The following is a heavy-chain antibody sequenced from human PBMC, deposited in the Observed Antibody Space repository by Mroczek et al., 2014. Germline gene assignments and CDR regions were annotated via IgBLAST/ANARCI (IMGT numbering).Heavy chain of an antibody. CDR3: AKTVPWRYNWNDVSYYYYMDV. CDR1: GGSFSGYY. CDR2: INHSGST. J-gene: IGHJ6*03. Sequence: QVQLQESGAGLLKPSETLSLTCAVYGGSFSGYYWSWIRQPPGKGLEWIGEINHSGSTNYNPSLKSRVTISVDTSKNQFSLKLSSVTAADTAVYYCAKTVPWRYNWNDVSYYYYMDVWGKGTTVTVSS. D-gene: IGHD1-1*01. V-gene: IGHV4-34*01.